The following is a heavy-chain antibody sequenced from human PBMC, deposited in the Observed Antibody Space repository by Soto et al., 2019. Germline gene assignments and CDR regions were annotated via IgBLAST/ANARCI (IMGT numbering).Heavy chain of an antibody. Sequence: QVQLVQSGAEVKKPGASVKVSCKATGYTFTSYAMHWVRQAPGQRLVRMGWINAGNGNTNYSQKFQGRVTFTRDTSASTAYMELSSLRSEDTAVYYCARGRVLYSSGWYVIDYWGQGTLVTGSS. V-gene: IGHV1-3*01. D-gene: IGHD6-19*01. J-gene: IGHJ4*02. CDR1: GYTFTSYA. CDR3: ARGRVLYSSGWYVIDY. CDR2: INAGNGNT.